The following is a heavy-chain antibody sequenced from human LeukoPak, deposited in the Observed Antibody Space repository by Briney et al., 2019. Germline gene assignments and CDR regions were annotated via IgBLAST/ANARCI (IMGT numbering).Heavy chain of an antibody. Sequence: ASVKVSCKASGYTFTGYYMHWVRQAPGQGLEWMGWINPNSGDTNYAQKFQGRVTMTRDMSTSTVYMELSSLRSEDTAVYYCARDGAYYDILTGSFDYWGQGTLVTVSS. CDR1: GYTFTGYY. CDR2: INPNSGDT. J-gene: IGHJ4*02. D-gene: IGHD3-9*01. CDR3: ARDGAYYDILTGSFDY. V-gene: IGHV1-2*02.